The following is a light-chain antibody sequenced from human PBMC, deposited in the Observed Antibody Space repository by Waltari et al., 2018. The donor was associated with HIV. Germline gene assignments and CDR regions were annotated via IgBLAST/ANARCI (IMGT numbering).Light chain of an antibody. CDR2: GGS. V-gene: IGKV3-20*01. Sequence: ENVLTQSPGTLSLSPGDTATLSCRASQSVTTNFLAWYQQKPGQAPRLLIYGGSNRATGISDRVSGSGSETDFTLTISRLEPEDFAVYYCHQYSSSYQTFGQGTKVEI. CDR1: QSVTTNF. J-gene: IGKJ1*01. CDR3: HQYSSSYQT.